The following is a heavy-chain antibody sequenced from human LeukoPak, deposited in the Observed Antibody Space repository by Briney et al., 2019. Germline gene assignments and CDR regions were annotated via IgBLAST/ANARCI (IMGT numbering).Heavy chain of an antibody. CDR2: INPSGGST. D-gene: IGHD3-10*01. Sequence: ASVKVSCKASGYIFTSYYMHWVRQAPGQGLEWMGLINPSGGSTSYAQDFQGRVTMTRDTSTSTVYMELSTLTSEDTAVYYCGTGLGSGSYYGSWGQGTLVTVSP. CDR1: GYIFTSYY. J-gene: IGHJ5*02. V-gene: IGHV1-46*01. CDR3: GTGLGSGSYYGS.